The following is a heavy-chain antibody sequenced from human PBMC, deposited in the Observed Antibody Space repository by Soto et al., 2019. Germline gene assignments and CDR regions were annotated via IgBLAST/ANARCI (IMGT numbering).Heavy chain of an antibody. CDR2: TNADGYS. D-gene: IGHD3-10*01. V-gene: IGHV4-4*09. Sequence: QVQLQESGPGLVNPSGTLALPCTVSVASFTNYFCCCFRQPPGKGLDWMGYTNADGYSAYNLSLKRRVTLSMDASKTQFSLMLESVTATDTAVYYCARHGFGPLHGLVDVWGPGTTVIVSS. J-gene: IGHJ6*02. CDR1: VASFTNYF. CDR3: ARHGFGPLHGLVDV.